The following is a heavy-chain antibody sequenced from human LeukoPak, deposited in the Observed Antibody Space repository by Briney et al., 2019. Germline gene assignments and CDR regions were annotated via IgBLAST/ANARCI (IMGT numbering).Heavy chain of an antibody. V-gene: IGHV3-30*04. J-gene: IGHJ4*02. CDR3: ARHTRVAAGAKSDY. Sequence: PGGSLRLSCAASGFTFSNYAMHWVRQAPGKGLEWVAVISYDGNNKYYSDSVKGRFTISRDNSKNTLYLQLNSLRAEDTAVYYCARHTRVAAGAKSDYWGQGTLVTVSS. CDR2: ISYDGNNK. CDR1: GFTFSNYA. D-gene: IGHD6-13*01.